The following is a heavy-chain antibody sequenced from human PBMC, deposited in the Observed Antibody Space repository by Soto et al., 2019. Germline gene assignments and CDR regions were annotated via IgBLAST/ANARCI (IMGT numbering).Heavy chain of an antibody. CDR1: GGSISSSSYY. J-gene: IGHJ4*02. Sequence: SETLSLTCTVSGGSISSSSYYWGWIRQPPGKGLEWIGSIYYSGSTYYNPSLKSRVTISVDTSKNQFSLKLSSVTAADTAVYYCARRPWEYYYDSSGYYYFDYWGQGTLVTVSS. CDR2: IYYSGST. V-gene: IGHV4-39*01. CDR3: ARRPWEYYYDSSGYYYFDY. D-gene: IGHD3-22*01.